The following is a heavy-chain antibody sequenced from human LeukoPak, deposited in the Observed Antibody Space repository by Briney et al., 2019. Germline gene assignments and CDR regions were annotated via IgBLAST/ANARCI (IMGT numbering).Heavy chain of an antibody. J-gene: IGHJ6*02. CDR3: AKGLDIVVPYYAMDV. CDR2: ISGSGGST. Sequence: PGGSLRLSCAASGFAFSSKWMNWVRQAPGKGLEWVSAISGSGGSTYYADSVKGRFTISRDNSKNTLYLQMNSLRAEDTAVYYCAKGLDIVVPYYAMDVWGQGTTVTVSS. CDR1: GFAFSSKW. V-gene: IGHV3-23*01. D-gene: IGHD2-2*01.